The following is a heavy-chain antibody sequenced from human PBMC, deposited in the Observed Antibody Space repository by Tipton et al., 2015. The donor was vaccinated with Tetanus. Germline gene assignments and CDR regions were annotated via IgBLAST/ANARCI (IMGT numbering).Heavy chain of an antibody. D-gene: IGHD5-12*01. Sequence: TLSLTCAVYGGSFSGNYWSWIRQPPGKGLEWIGQIDPSGSTTDYNPSLKSRVFISVDTPKTQFSLTLSSMNAADTAVYYCARHGGFDFDDWVQGALVTVSS. CDR1: GGSFSGNY. J-gene: IGHJ4*02. CDR3: ARHGGFDFDD. V-gene: IGHV4-34*01. CDR2: IDPSGSTT.